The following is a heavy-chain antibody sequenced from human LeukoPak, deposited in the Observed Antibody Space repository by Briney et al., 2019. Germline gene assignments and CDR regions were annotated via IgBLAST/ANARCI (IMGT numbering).Heavy chain of an antibody. J-gene: IGHJ5*02. D-gene: IGHD5-18*01. CDR2: IYNSGTT. CDR3: ARGSDGYRFDP. V-gene: IGHV4-59*01. Sequence: PSETLSLTCTVSGDSMSNYHWTWIRQSPGKGLEYIGYIYNSGTTNYNPSLKSRVTISVDMSKKQFSLKLNSVTAADTAVYYCARGSDGYRFDPWGQRTLVTVSS. CDR1: GDSMSNYH.